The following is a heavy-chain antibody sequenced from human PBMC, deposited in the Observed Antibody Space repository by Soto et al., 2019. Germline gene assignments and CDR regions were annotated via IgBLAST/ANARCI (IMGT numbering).Heavy chain of an antibody. CDR3: ARSRGGNRVRGVYSHIGYYYYYMDV. D-gene: IGHD3-10*01. Sequence: SETLSLTCAVYGGSFSGYYWSWIRQPPGKGLEWIGEINHSGSTNYNPSLKSRVTISVDTSKNQFSLKLSSVTAADTAVYYCARSRGGNRVRGVYSHIGYYYYYMDVWGKGTTVTVSS. CDR2: INHSGST. J-gene: IGHJ6*03. CDR1: GGSFSGYY. V-gene: IGHV4-34*01.